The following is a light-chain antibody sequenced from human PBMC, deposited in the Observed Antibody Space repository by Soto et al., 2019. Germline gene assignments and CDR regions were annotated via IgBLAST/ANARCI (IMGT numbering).Light chain of an antibody. V-gene: IGKV4-1*01. CDR2: WAS. J-gene: IGKJ4*01. CDR1: QSVLYSSNNKNY. Sequence: DIVMTQSPDSLAVSLGERANINCKSSQSVLYSSNNKNYLAWYQQKPGQPPKLLIYWASTRESGVPDRFSGSGYGTDYALTISSLQAEDMAVYCCQQYYSTPLTFGGGTKVDIK. CDR3: QQYYSTPLT.